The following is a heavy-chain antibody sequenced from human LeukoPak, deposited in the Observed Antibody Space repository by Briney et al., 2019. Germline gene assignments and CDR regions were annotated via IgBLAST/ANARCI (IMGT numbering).Heavy chain of an antibody. CDR3: AKVNIITMVRGEYYFDY. CDR1: GFTFSSYG. Sequence: GGSLRLSCAASGFTFSSYGMSWARQAPGKGLEWVSAISGSGGSTYYADSVKGRFTISRDNSKNTLYLQMNSLRAEDTAVYYCAKVNIITMVRGEYYFDYWGQGTLVTVSS. V-gene: IGHV3-23*01. J-gene: IGHJ4*02. D-gene: IGHD3-10*01. CDR2: ISGSGGST.